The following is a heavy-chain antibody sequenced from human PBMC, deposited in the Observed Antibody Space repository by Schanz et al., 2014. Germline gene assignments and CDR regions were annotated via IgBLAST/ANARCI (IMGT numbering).Heavy chain of an antibody. Sequence: EVQLVESGGGLVKPGGSLRLSCAASGFTFSSYSMNWVRQAPGKGLEWVSNIFTSSSDMYYADSVKGRFTISRDNAKNSVYLQMNSLRAEDTAVYYCVRDAYLQIRGTVFDSWGPGNLVTVSS. CDR3: VRDAYLQIRGTVFDS. D-gene: IGHD1-1*01. J-gene: IGHJ4*02. CDR2: IFTSSSDM. V-gene: IGHV3-21*01. CDR1: GFTFSSYS.